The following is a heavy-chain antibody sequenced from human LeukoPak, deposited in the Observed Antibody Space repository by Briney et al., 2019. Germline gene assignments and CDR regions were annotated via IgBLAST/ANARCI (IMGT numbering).Heavy chain of an antibody. Sequence: GGSLRLSCAASGFTFSSYWMSWVRQAPGKGLEWVANIKQDGSEKYYVDSVKGRFTISRDNAKNSLYLQMNSLRAEDTAVYYCARDRFPSCYLCYYYYGMDVWGQGTTVTVSS. CDR2: IKQDGSEK. CDR3: ARDRFPSCYLCYYYYGMDV. V-gene: IGHV3-7*01. J-gene: IGHJ6*02. D-gene: IGHD2-2*01. CDR1: GFTFSSYW.